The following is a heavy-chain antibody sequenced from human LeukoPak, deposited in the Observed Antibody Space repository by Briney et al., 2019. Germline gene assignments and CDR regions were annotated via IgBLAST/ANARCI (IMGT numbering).Heavy chain of an antibody. Sequence: GGSLRLSCAASGFTFSSYWMSWVRQAPGKGLEWVSGILWSGGSTGYADSVKGRFTISRDNSKNTLYLQMNSLRAEDTAVYYCAKESSGSYPFDYWGQGTLVTVSS. D-gene: IGHD1-26*01. CDR3: AKESSGSYPFDY. V-gene: IGHV3-23*01. CDR2: ILWSGGST. CDR1: GFTFSSYW. J-gene: IGHJ4*02.